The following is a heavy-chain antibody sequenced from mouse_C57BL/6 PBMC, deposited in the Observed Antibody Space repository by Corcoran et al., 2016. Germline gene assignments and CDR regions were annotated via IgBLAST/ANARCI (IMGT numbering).Heavy chain of an antibody. CDR3: ARSRASTMVTTAFAY. J-gene: IGHJ3*01. CDR2: INPNNGGT. D-gene: IGHD2-2*01. CDR1: GYTFTDYY. Sequence: EVQLQQSGPELVKPGASVKISCKASGYTFTDYYMNWVKQSHGKSLEWIGDINPNNGGTSYNQKFKGKATLTVDKSSSTAYMELHSLTSEDSAVYYCARSRASTMVTTAFAYWGQGTLVTVSA. V-gene: IGHV1-26*01.